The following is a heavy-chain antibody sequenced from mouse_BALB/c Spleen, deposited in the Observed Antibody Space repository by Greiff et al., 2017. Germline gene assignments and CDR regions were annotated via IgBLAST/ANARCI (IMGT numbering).Heavy chain of an antibody. J-gene: IGHJ4*01. CDR3: TREAYGYYAMDY. CDR1: GFTFSNYW. V-gene: IGHV6-6*02. Sequence: EVMLVESGGGLVQPGGSMKLSCVASGFTFSNYWMNWVRQSPEKGLEWVAEIRLKSNNYATHYAESVKGRFTISRDDSKSSVYLQMNNLRAEDTGIYYCTREAYGYYAMDYWGQGTSVTVSS. D-gene: IGHD2-10*02. CDR2: IRLKSNNYAT.